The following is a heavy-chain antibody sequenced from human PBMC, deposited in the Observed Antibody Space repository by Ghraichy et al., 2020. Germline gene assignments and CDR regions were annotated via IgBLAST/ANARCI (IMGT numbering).Heavy chain of an antibody. CDR2: IYFSGNT. J-gene: IGHJ3*02. CDR1: GDSISSSY. D-gene: IGHD2-2*01. V-gene: IGHV4-59*01. Sequence: SETLSLTCSVSGDSISSSYWNWIRQPPGKGLEWIGYIYFSGNTNYNPSLKSRVTISVDTSKNQFSLKLSSVTAADTAVYYCAREYCSSTICYGAFDIWGQGTMVTVSS. CDR3: AREYCSSTICYGAFDI.